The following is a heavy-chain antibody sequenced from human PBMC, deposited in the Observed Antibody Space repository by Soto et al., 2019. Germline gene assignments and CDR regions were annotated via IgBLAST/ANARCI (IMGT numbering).Heavy chain of an antibody. V-gene: IGHV4-59*01. CDR1: GASISSYY. CDR3: ARIGWVDRSYYFDY. Sequence: SETLSLTCTVSGASISSYYWGWARQPPGKGLEWIGYVYYSGSTNYNPSLRSRVTISVDTSKKQFSLKLNSVTAADTAVYYCARIGWVDRSYYFDYWGQGNLVTVSS. J-gene: IGHJ4*02. D-gene: IGHD2-21*01. CDR2: VYYSGST.